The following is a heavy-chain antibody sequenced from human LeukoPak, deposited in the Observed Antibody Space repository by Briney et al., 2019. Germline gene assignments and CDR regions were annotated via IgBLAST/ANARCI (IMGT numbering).Heavy chain of an antibody. CDR2: IWYDGSNK. CDR1: GFTFSSYG. CDR3: AKGRGKNDGYNSPNFDY. Sequence: GGSLRLSCAATGFTFSSYGMHWVRQAPGKGLEWVAVIWYDGSNKYYADSVKGRFTISRDNSKNTLYLQMNSLRAEDTAVYYCAKGRGKNDGYNSPNFDYWGQGTLVTVSS. D-gene: IGHD5-24*01. V-gene: IGHV3-33*06. J-gene: IGHJ4*02.